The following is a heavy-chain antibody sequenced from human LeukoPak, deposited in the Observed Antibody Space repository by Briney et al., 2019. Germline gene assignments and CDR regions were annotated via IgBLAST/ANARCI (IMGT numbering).Heavy chain of an antibody. V-gene: IGHV4-4*07. D-gene: IGHD2-15*01. CDR2: IYTSGGT. Sequence: SETLSLTCTVSGGSISSYYWSWIRQPAGKGLEWIGRIYTSGGTNYNPSLKSRVTMSVDTSKNQFSLKLSSVTAADTAVYYCAREDIVVVVAATPTDAFDIWGQGTMVTVSS. CDR1: GGSISSYY. J-gene: IGHJ3*02. CDR3: AREDIVVVVAATPTDAFDI.